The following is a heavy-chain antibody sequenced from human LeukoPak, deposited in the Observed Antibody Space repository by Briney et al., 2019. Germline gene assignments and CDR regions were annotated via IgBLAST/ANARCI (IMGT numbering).Heavy chain of an antibody. CDR2: IIPIFGTA. CDR3: ARVRFGESSDWYFDL. Sequence: GASVKVSCKASGGTFSSYAISWVRQAPGQGLEWMGGIIPIFGTANYAQKFQGRVTITADKSTSTAYMELSSLRSEDTAVYYCARVRFGESSDWYFDLWGRGTLVTVSS. V-gene: IGHV1-69*06. J-gene: IGHJ2*01. D-gene: IGHD3-10*01. CDR1: GGTFSSYA.